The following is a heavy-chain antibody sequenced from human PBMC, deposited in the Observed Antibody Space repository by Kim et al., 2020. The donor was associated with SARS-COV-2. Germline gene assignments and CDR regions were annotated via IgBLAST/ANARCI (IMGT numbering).Heavy chain of an antibody. Sequence: GALRLSCAASGFTFSSYAMHWVRQAPGKGLEWVAVISYDGSNKYYADSVKGRFTISRDNSKNTLYLQMNSLRDEDTAVYYCARDPKSDYGGNLIYYYYY. CDR2: ISYDGSNK. CDR3: ARDPKSDYGGNLIYYYYY. V-gene: IGHV3-30*04. D-gene: IGHD4-17*01. CDR1: GFTFSSYA. J-gene: IGHJ6*01.